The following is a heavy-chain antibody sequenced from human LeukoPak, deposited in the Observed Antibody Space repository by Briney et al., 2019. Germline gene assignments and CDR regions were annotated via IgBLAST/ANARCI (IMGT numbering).Heavy chain of an antibody. J-gene: IGHJ4*02. CDR3: ARDRGIVGARDGFDY. CDR2: IYYSGST. CDR1: GGSISSYY. V-gene: IGHV4-59*01. D-gene: IGHD1-26*01. Sequence: SETLSLTCTVSGGSISSYYWSWIRQPPGKGLEWIGYIYYSGSTNYNPSLKSRVTISVDTSKNQFSLKLSSVTAADTAVYYCARDRGIVGARDGFDYWGQGTLVTVSS.